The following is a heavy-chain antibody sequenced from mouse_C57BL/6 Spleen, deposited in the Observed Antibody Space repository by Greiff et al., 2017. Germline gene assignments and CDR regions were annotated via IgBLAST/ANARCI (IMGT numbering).Heavy chain of an antibody. J-gene: IGHJ1*03. D-gene: IGHD2-4*01. CDR2: INPNNGGT. CDR1: GYTFTDYY. V-gene: IGHV1-26*01. Sequence: VQLQQSGPELVKPGASVKISCKASGYTFTDYYMNWVKQSHGKSLEWIGDINPNNGGTSYNQKFKGKATLTVDKSSSTAYMELRSLTSEDSAVYYCARSRGYDYDGWYFDVWGTGTTVTVSS. CDR3: ARSRGYDYDGWYFDV.